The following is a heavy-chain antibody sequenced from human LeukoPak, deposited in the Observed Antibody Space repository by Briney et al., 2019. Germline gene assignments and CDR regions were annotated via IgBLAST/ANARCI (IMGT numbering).Heavy chain of an antibody. D-gene: IGHD1-1*01. Sequence: GGSLRLSCAASGFTFSSYAMSWVRQAPGKGLEWVSAISGSGGSTYYADSVKGRFTISRDNAKNSLYLQMNSLRAEDTAVYYCARGVDNWNDEAYYYYYYMDVWGKGTTVTVSS. J-gene: IGHJ6*03. CDR1: GFTFSSYA. CDR3: ARGVDNWNDEAYYYYYYMDV. V-gene: IGHV3-23*01. CDR2: ISGSGGST.